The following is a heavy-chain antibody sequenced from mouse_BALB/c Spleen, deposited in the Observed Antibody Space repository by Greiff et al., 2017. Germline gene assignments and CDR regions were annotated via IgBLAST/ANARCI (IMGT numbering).Heavy chain of an antibody. CDR3: ARDRGPNWDWFAY. J-gene: IGHJ3*01. V-gene: IGHV7-3*02. D-gene: IGHD4-1*01. CDR1: GFTFTDYY. Sequence: EVKLMESGGGLVQPGGSLRLSCATSGFTFTDYYMSWVRQPPGKALEWLGFIRNKANGYTTEYSASVKGRFTISRDNSQSILYLQMNTLRAEDSATYYCARDRGPNWDWFAYWGQGTLVTVSA. CDR2: IRNKANGYTT.